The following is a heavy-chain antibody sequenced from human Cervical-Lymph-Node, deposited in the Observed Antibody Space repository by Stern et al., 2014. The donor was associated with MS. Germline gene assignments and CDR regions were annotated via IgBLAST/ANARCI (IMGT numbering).Heavy chain of an antibody. J-gene: IGHJ6*02. D-gene: IGHD1-26*01. CDR2: IIPIFGTA. Sequence: VQLVESGAEAKKPGSSVKISCKASGGTFSRYAISWVRQPPGQGLEWMGGIIPIFGTANTAQKFQGRVTITADESTSTAYMELSSLRSEDTAVYYCARGELKEGLVRGMDVWGQGTTVTVSS. V-gene: IGHV1-69*01. CDR3: ARGELKEGLVRGMDV. CDR1: GGTFSRYA.